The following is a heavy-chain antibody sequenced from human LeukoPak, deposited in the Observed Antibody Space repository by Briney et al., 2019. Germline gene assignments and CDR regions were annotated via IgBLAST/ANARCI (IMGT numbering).Heavy chain of an antibody. CDR2: IYSGGNT. Sequence: LGGSLRLSCAASGFTIDYMSWVRQAPGKGLEWVSIIYSGGNTYSADSVKGRFTTSRDNFKNTLYLQMNSLRGEDTAIYYCARAVVLTGSEYYFDFWGRGTLVTVSS. J-gene: IGHJ4*02. D-gene: IGHD3-9*01. V-gene: IGHV3-53*01. CDR1: GFTIDY. CDR3: ARAVVLTGSEYYFDF.